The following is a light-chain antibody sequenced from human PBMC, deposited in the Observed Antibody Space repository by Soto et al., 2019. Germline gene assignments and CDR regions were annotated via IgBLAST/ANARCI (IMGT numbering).Light chain of an antibody. CDR2: DTS. V-gene: IGKV3-11*01. Sequence: EIELTQSPATLSLSPKERGTLSCRASQSVGSYLAWFQQTPGQAPRLLIYDTSNRATGIPARFSGSGSGTDFTLTISSLETEDFAVYYCQQRSDWPPTFGQGTKVDIK. J-gene: IGKJ1*01. CDR3: QQRSDWPPT. CDR1: QSVGSY.